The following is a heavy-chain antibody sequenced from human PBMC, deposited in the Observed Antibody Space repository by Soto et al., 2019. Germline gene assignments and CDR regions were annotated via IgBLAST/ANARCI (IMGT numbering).Heavy chain of an antibody. J-gene: IGHJ4*02. CDR2: IYYSGST. Sequence: SETLSLTCTVSGGSISSGGYYWSWIRQHPGKGLEWIGYIYYSGSTYYNPSLKSRVTISVDTSKNQFSLKLSSVTAADTAVYFCARGTHNPAAADYWGQGTLVTSPQ. CDR1: GGSISSGGYY. CDR3: ARGTHNPAAADY. V-gene: IGHV4-31*03. D-gene: IGHD6-13*01.